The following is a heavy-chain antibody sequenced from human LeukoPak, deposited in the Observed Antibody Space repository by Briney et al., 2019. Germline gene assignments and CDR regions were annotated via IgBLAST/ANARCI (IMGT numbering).Heavy chain of an antibody. CDR1: GFTFDDYG. D-gene: IGHD3-22*01. J-gene: IGHJ4*02. V-gene: IGHV3-20*04. Sequence: SGGSLRLSCAASGFTFDDYGMSWVRQAPGKGLEWVSGINWNGGVISYADPVKGRFTISRDNAKNSLYLQMNSLRAEDTALYYCVRGYSSGYYFDFWGQGTLVTVSS. CDR2: INWNGGVI. CDR3: VRGYSSGYYFDF.